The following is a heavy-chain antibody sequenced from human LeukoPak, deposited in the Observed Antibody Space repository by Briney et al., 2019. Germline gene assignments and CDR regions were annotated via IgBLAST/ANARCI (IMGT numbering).Heavy chain of an antibody. V-gene: IGHV3-15*01. J-gene: IGHJ3*02. CDR3: ARLDYVDAFDI. D-gene: IGHD4-17*01. Sequence: PGGSLRLSCAASGFTFSNAYMTWVRQAPGKGLEWVGRIKSKTDGGTTDYAAPVKGRFTISRDDSRSTLSLQMNSLRAEDTAVYYCARLDYVDAFDIWGQGTMVTVSS. CDR2: IKSKTDGGTT. CDR1: GFTFSNAY.